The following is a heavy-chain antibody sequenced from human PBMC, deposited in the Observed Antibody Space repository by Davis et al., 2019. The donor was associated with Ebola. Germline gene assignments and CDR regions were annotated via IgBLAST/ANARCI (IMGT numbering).Heavy chain of an antibody. Sequence: GESLKISCAASGFTFSSYEMNWVRQAPGKGLEWVSYISSSGSTIYYADSVKGRFTISRDNAKNSLYLQMNSLRADDTAVYYCVFQLLSVDCSWGQGTLVTVSS. D-gene: IGHD2-2*01. CDR1: GFTFSSYE. CDR2: ISSSGSTI. J-gene: IGHJ5*02. V-gene: IGHV3-48*03. CDR3: VFQLLSVDCS.